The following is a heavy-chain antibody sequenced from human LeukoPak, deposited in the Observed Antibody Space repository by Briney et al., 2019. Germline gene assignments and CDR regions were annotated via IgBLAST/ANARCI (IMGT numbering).Heavy chain of an antibody. CDR2: IKQDGSEK. D-gene: IGHD4-17*01. V-gene: IGHV3-7*01. CDR3: ATEGTVTNFDY. J-gene: IGHJ4*02. CDR1: GFSFSTYW. Sequence: PGGSLRLSCAASGFSFSTYWMSWVRQAPGKGLEWVGDIKQDGSEKNYVDSVKGRFTISRDNAKSSLFLQMNSLRAEDTAVYYCATEGTVTNFDYWGQGTLVTVSS.